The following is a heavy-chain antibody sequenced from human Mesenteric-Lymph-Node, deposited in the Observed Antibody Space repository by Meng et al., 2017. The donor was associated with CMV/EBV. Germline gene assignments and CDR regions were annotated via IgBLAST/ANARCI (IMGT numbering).Heavy chain of an antibody. D-gene: IGHD2-2*01. J-gene: IGHJ6*02. V-gene: IGHV1-8*02. CDR1: GYTFTSYG. Sequence: ASVKVSCKASGYTFTSYGINWVRQAPGQGLEWMGWMNPNSGNTGYAQKFQGRVTMTRNTSISTAYMELSSLRSEDTAVYYCARCTSCYEDYYYYGMDVWGQGTTVTVSS. CDR3: ARCTSCYEDYYYYGMDV. CDR2: MNPNSGNT.